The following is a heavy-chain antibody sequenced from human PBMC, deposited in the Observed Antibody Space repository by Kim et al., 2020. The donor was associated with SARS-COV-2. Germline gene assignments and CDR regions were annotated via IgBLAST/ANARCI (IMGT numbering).Heavy chain of an antibody. CDR3: ARGADIVATIWDY. V-gene: IGHV4-31*02. J-gene: IGHJ4*02. Sequence: YNPSLKSRVTISVDTSKNQFSLKLSSVTAADTAVYYCARGADIVATIWDYWGQGTLVTVSS. D-gene: IGHD5-12*01.